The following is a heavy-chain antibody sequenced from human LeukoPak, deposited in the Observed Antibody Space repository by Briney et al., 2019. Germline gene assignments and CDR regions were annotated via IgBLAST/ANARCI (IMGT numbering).Heavy chain of an antibody. J-gene: IGHJ6*02. D-gene: IGHD6-13*01. CDR3: ARPYSSSWYRDYYYYGMDV. Sequence: GGSLRLSCAASGFTVSSNYMSWVRQAPGKGLEWVSVIYSGGSTYYADSVKGRFTISRDNSKNTLYLQMNSLRAEDTAVYYCARPYSSSWYRDYYYYGMDVWGQGTTVTVSS. CDR1: GFTVSSNY. CDR2: IYSGGST. V-gene: IGHV3-53*01.